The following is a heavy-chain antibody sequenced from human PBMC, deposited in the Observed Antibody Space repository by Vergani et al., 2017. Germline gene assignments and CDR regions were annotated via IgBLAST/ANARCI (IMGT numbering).Heavy chain of an antibody. Sequence: QVQLQESGPGLVKPSETLSLTCTVSGGSISSYYWSWIRQPPGKGLEWIGYIYYSGSTNYNPSLKSRVTISVDTSKNQFYLKLSSVTAADTAVYYCARGEKRYDFWSGSDNWFDPWGQGTLVTVSS. J-gene: IGHJ5*02. D-gene: IGHD3-3*01. CDR3: ARGEKRYDFWSGSDNWFDP. V-gene: IGHV4-59*01. CDR2: IYYSGST. CDR1: GGSISSYY.